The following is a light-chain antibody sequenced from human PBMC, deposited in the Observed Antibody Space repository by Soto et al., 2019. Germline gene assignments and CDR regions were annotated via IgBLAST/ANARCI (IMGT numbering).Light chain of an antibody. CDR1: SSDVGGYDY. V-gene: IGLV2-11*01. J-gene: IGLJ1*01. Sequence: QSALTQPRSVSGSPGQSVTFSCTGTSSDVGGYDYVSWYQHHPGKAPKLIIFDVTKRPSGVPDRFSGSKSGNSASLTISGLQAEDEADYNCCSYEEKYFYVFGSGTKVTVL. CDR3: CSYEEKYFYV. CDR2: DVT.